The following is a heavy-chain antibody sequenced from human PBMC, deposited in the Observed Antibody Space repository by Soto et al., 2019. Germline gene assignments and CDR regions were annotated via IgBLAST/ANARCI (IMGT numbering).Heavy chain of an antibody. CDR3: ARDFIVGAPDYFDY. D-gene: IGHD1-26*01. Sequence: QVQLVESGGGVVQPGRSLSLSCAASGFTFSDYPMHWVRQAPGKGLEWVAVISYDGRFKYYVDSVKGRFTISRDDSKNTLYLQMNSLRFDDTAVYYCARDFIVGAPDYFDYWGQGTLVTVSS. J-gene: IGHJ4*02. CDR2: ISYDGRFK. V-gene: IGHV3-30*04. CDR1: GFTFSDYP.